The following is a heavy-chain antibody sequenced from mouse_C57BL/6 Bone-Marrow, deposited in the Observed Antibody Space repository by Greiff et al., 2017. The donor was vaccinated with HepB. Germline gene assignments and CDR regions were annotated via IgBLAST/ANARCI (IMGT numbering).Heavy chain of an antibody. CDR1: GYTFTSYW. CDR3: APGSSYNYAMDY. V-gene: IGHV1-74*01. D-gene: IGHD1-1*01. CDR2: IHPSDSDT. Sequence: VQLQQSGAELVKPGASVKVSCKASGYTFTSYWMHWVKQRPGQGLEWIGRIHPSDSDTNYNQKFKGKATLTVDKSSSTAYMQLSSLTSEDSAVYYCAPGSSYNYAMDYWGQGTSVTVSS. J-gene: IGHJ4*01.